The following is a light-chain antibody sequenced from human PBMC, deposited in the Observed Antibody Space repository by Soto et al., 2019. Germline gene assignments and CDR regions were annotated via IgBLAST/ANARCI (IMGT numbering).Light chain of an antibody. CDR1: SSDVGVYNY. CDR2: DVS. J-gene: IGLJ1*01. V-gene: IGLV2-14*01. Sequence: QSALTQPASVSGSPGQSITISCTGTSSDVGVYNYVSWYQQNPGKAPKLMIYDVSNRPSGVSNRFSGSKSGNTASLTISGLQAEDEADYYCSSCTSSSTYVFGTGTKVTVL. CDR3: SSCTSSSTYV.